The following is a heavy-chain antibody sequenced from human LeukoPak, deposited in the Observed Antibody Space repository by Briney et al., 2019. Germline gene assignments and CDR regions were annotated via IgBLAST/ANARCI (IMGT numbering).Heavy chain of an antibody. J-gene: IGHJ5*02. CDR3: ATSAHLYGSIAAAGSLWFDP. V-gene: IGHV1-24*01. D-gene: IGHD6-13*01. CDR1: GYTLTELS. Sequence: ASVKVSCKVSGYTLTELSMHWVRQAPGKGLEWMGGFDPEDGETIYAQKFQGRVTMTEDTSTDTAYMELSSLRSEDTAVYYCATSAHLYGSIAAAGSLWFDPWGQGTLVTISS. CDR2: FDPEDGET.